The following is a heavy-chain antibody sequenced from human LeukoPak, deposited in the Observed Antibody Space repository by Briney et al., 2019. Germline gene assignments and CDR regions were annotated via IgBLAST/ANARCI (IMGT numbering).Heavy chain of an antibody. Sequence: SETLSLTCTVSSGSVRRYYWSWIRQPPGKGLESIGSIYYSGSTDYNPSLKSRVTISVDTSKNQFSLKLSSVTAADTAVYYCARVYSSSWYVYFDYWGQGNLVTVSS. J-gene: IGHJ4*02. CDR3: ARVYSSSWYVYFDY. CDR1: SGSVRRYY. CDR2: IYYSGST. V-gene: IGHV4-59*02. D-gene: IGHD6-13*01.